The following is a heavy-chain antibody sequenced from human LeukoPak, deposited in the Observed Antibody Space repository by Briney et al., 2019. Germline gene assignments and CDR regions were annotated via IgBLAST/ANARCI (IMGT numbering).Heavy chain of an antibody. Sequence: TGGSLRLSCAASGFTFSSYWMHWVRQAPGKGLVWVSRINSDGSSTTYADSVKGRFTISRVNAKNTLYLQMNSLRAEDTAVYYCARDEGEMSTVRGFDYWGQGTLVTVSS. V-gene: IGHV3-74*01. J-gene: IGHJ4*02. CDR2: INSDGSST. CDR3: ARDEGEMSTVRGFDY. D-gene: IGHD5-24*01. CDR1: GFTFSSYW.